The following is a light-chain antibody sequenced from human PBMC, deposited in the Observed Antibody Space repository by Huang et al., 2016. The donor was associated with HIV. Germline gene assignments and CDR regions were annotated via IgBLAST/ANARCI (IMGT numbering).Light chain of an antibody. J-gene: IGKJ4*01. V-gene: IGKV4-1*01. CDR3: HQYYRTPLT. CDR2: WAS. CDR1: QSVLYSSSNKNY. Sequence: DIVMTQSPDSLAVSLGERAIINCKSSQSVLYSSSNKNYLAWDQQKPGQPPKLLIYWASTRQSGVPDRFSGSGSGTDFTLSISSLQAEDVAVYYCHQYYRTPLTFGGGTKVEIK.